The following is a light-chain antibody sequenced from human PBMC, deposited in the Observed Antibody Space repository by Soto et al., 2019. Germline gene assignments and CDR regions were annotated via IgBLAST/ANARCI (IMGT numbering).Light chain of an antibody. J-gene: IGLJ1*01. V-gene: IGLV2-14*01. Sequence: ALTQPASVSWSPGQSITISCTGTISDVRLYNYGYWYKQHPSTAHTLIIYAVSNRTSGVFNSFSASKSGNTASLFISGLQAEDEADYSCSSYSSDSSYVFGSGTKVTV. CDR2: AVS. CDR3: SSYSSDSSYV. CDR1: ISDVRLYNY.